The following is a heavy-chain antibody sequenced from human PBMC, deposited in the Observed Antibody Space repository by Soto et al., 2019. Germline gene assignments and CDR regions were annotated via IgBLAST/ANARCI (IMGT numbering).Heavy chain of an antibody. CDR2: ISSSSSYT. Sequence: PGGSLRLSCAASGFTFSDYYMSWIRQAPGKGLEWVSYISSSSSYTNYADSVKGRFTISRDNAKNSLYLQMNSLRAEDTAVYYCASELRYFDWPLPSSDYWGQGTLVTV. J-gene: IGHJ4*02. CDR3: ASELRYFDWPLPSSDY. CDR1: GFTFSDYY. D-gene: IGHD3-9*01. V-gene: IGHV3-11*05.